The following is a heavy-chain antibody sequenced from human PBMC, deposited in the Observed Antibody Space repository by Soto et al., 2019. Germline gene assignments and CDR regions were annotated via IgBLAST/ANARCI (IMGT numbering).Heavy chain of an antibody. V-gene: IGHV4-30-2*01. Sequence: QLQLQESGSGLVRPSQTLSLTCAVSGGSISSGGYYWNWIRQPPGKGLEWIGYIYHSGSTLYNPSHKSRVTISVDKAKTQFSLKLTSVTAAGTAVYYCARDHLEGNWFDPWGQGTLVTVSS. CDR2: IYHSGST. CDR1: GGSISSGGYY. CDR3: ARDHLEGNWFDP. J-gene: IGHJ5*02.